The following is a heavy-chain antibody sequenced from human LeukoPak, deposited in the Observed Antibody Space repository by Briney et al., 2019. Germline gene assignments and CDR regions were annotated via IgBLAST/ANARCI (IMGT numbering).Heavy chain of an antibody. CDR3: ARDTYYSGWGTYFEDYFDS. Sequence: SETLSLTCAVSGVSISSHYWSWIRQPPGKGLEWIAFIYYSGNTNNNPSLKSRVTISVDTSKNQFSLKLSSVTAADTAVYYCARDTYYSGWGTYFEDYFDSWGQGILVTVSS. CDR1: GVSISSHY. V-gene: IGHV4-59*11. D-gene: IGHD3-16*01. J-gene: IGHJ4*02. CDR2: IYYSGNT.